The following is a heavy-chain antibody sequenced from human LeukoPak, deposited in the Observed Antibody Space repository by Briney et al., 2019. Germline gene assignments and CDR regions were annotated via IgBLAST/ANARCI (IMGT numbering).Heavy chain of an antibody. Sequence: PGGFLRLSCAASGFTFSSYAMSWVRQAPGKGLEWVSAISGSGGSTYYADSVKGRFTISRDNSKNTLYLQMNSLRAEDTAVYYCAKDQHGDYDFDYWGQGTLVTVSS. CDR2: ISGSGGST. CDR1: GFTFSSYA. D-gene: IGHD4-17*01. CDR3: AKDQHGDYDFDY. J-gene: IGHJ4*02. V-gene: IGHV3-23*01.